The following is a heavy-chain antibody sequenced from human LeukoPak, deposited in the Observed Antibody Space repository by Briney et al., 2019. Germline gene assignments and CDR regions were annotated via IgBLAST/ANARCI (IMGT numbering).Heavy chain of an antibody. J-gene: IGHJ4*02. D-gene: IGHD5-12*01. CDR3: ATRDSGYGGGDY. CDR2: IYHSGST. Sequence: GSLRLSCAASGFTFSRYAMSWVRQPPGKGLEWIGEIYHSGSTNYNPSLKSRVTISVDKSKNQFSLKLSSVTAADTAVYYCATRDSGYGGGDYWGQGTLVTVSS. CDR1: GFTFSRYAM. V-gene: IGHV4-4*02.